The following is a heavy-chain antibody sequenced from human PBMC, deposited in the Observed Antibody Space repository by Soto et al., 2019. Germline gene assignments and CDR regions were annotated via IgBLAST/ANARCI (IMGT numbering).Heavy chain of an antibody. D-gene: IGHD1-26*01. Sequence: QVQLVESGGGVVQPGGSLRLSCAASGFTFSNYAIHWVRQAPGKGLEWVAVISYDGANSFYADSVKGRFTISRDNSKNTLYLQMDSLSAGHSVVYYCAGDYSVCYRVPLDYLGQGPLVTVSS. CDR3: AGDYSVCYRVPLDY. CDR1: GFTFSNYA. CDR2: ISYDGANS. J-gene: IGHJ4*02. V-gene: IGHV3-30-3*01.